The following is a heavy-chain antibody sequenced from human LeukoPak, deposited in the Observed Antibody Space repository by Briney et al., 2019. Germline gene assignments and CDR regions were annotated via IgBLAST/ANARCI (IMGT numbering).Heavy chain of an antibody. Sequence: ASVKVSCKASGYTFTSYGISWVRQAPGQGLEWMGWISAYNGNTNYAQKLQGRVTMTTDTSTSTAYMELRSLRSDDTAVYYCARDSYYDSSGYLMNFEYFQHWGQGTLVTVSS. V-gene: IGHV1-18*01. CDR2: ISAYNGNT. CDR3: ARDSYYDSSGYLMNFEYFQH. J-gene: IGHJ1*01. D-gene: IGHD3-22*01. CDR1: GYTFTSYG.